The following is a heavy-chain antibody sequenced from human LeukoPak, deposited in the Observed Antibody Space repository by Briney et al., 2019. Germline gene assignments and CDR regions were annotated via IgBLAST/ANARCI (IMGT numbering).Heavy chain of an antibody. J-gene: IGHJ6*02. CDR3: ARLKSVGEYYYYGMDV. Sequence: PSETLSLTCTVSGGSISSYYWSWIRQPPGKGLEWIGYIYYSGSTNYNPSLKSRITISVDTSKNQFSLKLSSVTAADTAVYYCARLKSVGEYYYYGMDVWGQGTTVTVSS. V-gene: IGHV4-59*08. CDR1: GGSISSYY. CDR2: IYYSGST.